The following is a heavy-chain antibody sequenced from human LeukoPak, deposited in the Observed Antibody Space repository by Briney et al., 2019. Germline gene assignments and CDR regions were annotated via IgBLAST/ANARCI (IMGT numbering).Heavy chain of an antibody. CDR1: GFTFSSYW. J-gene: IGHJ4*02. V-gene: IGHV3-7*01. CDR2: IKQDGSEK. Sequence: GGSLRLSCAASGFTFSSYWMSWVRQAPGKGLEWVANIKQDGSEKYYVDSVKGRFTISRDNAKNSLYLQMNSLRAEDTAVYYCARRNTVTTFYYFDYWGQGTLVTVPS. D-gene: IGHD4-11*01. CDR3: ARRNTVTTFYYFDY.